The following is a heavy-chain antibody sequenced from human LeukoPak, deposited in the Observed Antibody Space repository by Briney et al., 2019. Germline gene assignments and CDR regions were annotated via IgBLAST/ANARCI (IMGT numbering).Heavy chain of an antibody. CDR2: ISSSSSTI. V-gene: IGHV3-48*01. Sequence: SGGSLRLSCVASGFTFSSYSMNWVRQAPGKGLEWVSYISSSSSTIYHADSVKGRFTISRDNAKNSLYLQMNSLRAEDTAVYYCARDLSGEGYWGQGTLVTVSS. D-gene: IGHD7-27*01. J-gene: IGHJ4*02. CDR3: ARDLSGEGY. CDR1: GFTFSSYS.